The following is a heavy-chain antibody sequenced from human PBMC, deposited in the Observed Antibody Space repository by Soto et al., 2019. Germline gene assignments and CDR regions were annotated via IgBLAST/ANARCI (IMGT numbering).Heavy chain of an antibody. CDR3: ARDSDVQAAAPPKNYGMDV. J-gene: IGHJ6*02. CDR2: IWYDGTNK. Sequence: GGSLRLSCSTSGFTFFNYGFHWVRQAPGRGLEWMALIWYDGTNKYYADSVKGRFFISRDNSKNTIFLEMKTLRVDDMAVYYCARDSDVQAAAPPKNYGMDVWGQGTAVTSP. D-gene: IGHD6-13*01. V-gene: IGHV3-33*04. CDR1: GFTFFNYG.